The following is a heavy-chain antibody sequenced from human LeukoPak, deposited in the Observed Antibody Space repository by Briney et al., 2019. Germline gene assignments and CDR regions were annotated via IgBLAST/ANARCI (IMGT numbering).Heavy chain of an antibody. J-gene: IGHJ4*02. CDR3: ARGDPLTTHFDH. D-gene: IGHD4-11*01. CDR1: GFTLSNYA. V-gene: IGHV3-23*01. CDR2: ISGSGGST. Sequence: QCGGSLRLSCVASGFTLSNYAMTWVRQAPGKGLEWVSGISGSGGSTYYADSVKGRSTISRDNAKNSLYLQMNSLRAEDTAVYYCARGDPLTTHFDHWGQGTLVTVSS.